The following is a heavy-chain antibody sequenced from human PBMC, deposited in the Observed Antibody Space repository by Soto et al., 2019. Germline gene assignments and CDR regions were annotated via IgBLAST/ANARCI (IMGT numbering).Heavy chain of an antibody. CDR1: GFTFSSYA. J-gene: IGHJ6*02. V-gene: IGHV3-23*01. CDR2: ISGSGGST. Sequence: EVQLLESGGGLVQPGGSLRLSCAASGFTFSSYAMSWVRQAPGKGLEWVSAISGSGGSTYYADSAKGRFTISRDNSKNTLYLQMNSLRAEDTAVYYCAKGYSYRDYGMDVWGQGTTVTVSS. CDR3: AKGYSYRDYGMDV. D-gene: IGHD5-18*01.